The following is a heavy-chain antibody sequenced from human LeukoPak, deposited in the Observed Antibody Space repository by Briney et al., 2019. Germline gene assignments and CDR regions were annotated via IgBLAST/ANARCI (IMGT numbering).Heavy chain of an antibody. D-gene: IGHD4-17*01. CDR2: SGSGANT. V-gene: IGHV3-23*01. CDR3: AKRTSDYGDYRWDYYYYMDV. Sequence: GGSLRLSCAASGFTFSSYAMNWVRQAPGKGLEWVSASGSGANTYYADSLKGRFTISRDNSKNTLYLQMNSLRAEDTAVYYCAKRTSDYGDYRWDYYYYMDVWGKGTTVTISS. J-gene: IGHJ6*03. CDR1: GFTFSSYA.